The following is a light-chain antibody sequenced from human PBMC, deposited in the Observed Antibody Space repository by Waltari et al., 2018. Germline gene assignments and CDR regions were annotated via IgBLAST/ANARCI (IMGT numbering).Light chain of an antibody. Sequence: QSALTQEPSLSGTVGQQVTLSCTGTSNTIGSYASRWYQPISHDAPKTVMFVNSLPPGTPGRFAGSKSTTTASLAISGLQPEDEDDYYCSTGDHSLRAQVFGGGTKLTVL. CDR2: VN. CDR3: STGDHSLRAQV. J-gene: IGLJ3*02. CDR1: SNTIGSYA. V-gene: IGLV1-36*01.